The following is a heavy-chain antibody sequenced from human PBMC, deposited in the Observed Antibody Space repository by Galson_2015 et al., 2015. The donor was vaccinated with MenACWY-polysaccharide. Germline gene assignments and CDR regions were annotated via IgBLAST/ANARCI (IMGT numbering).Heavy chain of an antibody. D-gene: IGHD6-19*01. V-gene: IGHV4-39*01. CDR3: ARNCNPWYSSLPYYFDY. CDR2: SYYSGST. J-gene: IGHJ4*02. Sequence: ETLSLTCTVSGGSVGSSRYSWGWIRQPPGKGLEWIGSSYYSGSTYYNPSLKSRVTISVDTSKNQFSLNLNSVTASDTAVYYCARNCNPWYSSLPYYFDYWGQGTLVTVSS. CDR1: GGSVGSSRYS.